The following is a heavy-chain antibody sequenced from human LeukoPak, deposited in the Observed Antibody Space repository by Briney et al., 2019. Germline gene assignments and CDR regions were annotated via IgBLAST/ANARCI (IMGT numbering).Heavy chain of an antibody. CDR3: ANYIAAAF. D-gene: IGHD6-13*01. V-gene: IGHV3-48*03. Sequence: PGGSLRLSCATSGFTFSSYEMNWVRQAPGKGLEWVSYISSSGSTIYHADSVKGRFTISRDNSKNTLYLQMNSLRAEDTAVYYCANYIAAAFWGQGTLVTVSS. J-gene: IGHJ4*02. CDR1: GFTFSSYE. CDR2: ISSSGSTI.